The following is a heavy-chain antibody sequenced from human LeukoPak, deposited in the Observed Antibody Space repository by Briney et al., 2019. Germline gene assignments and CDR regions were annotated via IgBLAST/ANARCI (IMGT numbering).Heavy chain of an antibody. CDR1: EFTFSSYA. CDR3: ARDGQAVAEN. J-gene: IGHJ3*01. Sequence: SGGSLRLSCAASEFTFSSYALHWVRQASAKGLEWVAVISFDGRNKYYADSVKGRFTISRDNSKNTLNLQMNSLRAEDTAVYYCARDGQAVAENWGQGTMVTVSS. CDR2: ISFDGRNK. D-gene: IGHD6-19*01. V-gene: IGHV3-30*04.